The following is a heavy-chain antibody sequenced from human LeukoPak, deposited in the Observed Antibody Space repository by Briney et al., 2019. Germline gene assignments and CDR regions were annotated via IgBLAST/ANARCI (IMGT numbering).Heavy chain of an antibody. CDR3: ARADRSTYYYDSTGSNDAFDS. J-gene: IGHJ3*02. D-gene: IGHD3-22*01. V-gene: IGHV3-48*03. CDR2: ISSSGSTI. Sequence: GGSLRLSCAASGFTFSSYEMNWVRQAPGKGLEWVSYISSSGSTIYYADSVKGRFTISRDNAKNSLYLQMNSLRAEDTAVYYCARADRSTYYYDSTGSNDAFDSWGQGTMVTVPS. CDR1: GFTFSSYE.